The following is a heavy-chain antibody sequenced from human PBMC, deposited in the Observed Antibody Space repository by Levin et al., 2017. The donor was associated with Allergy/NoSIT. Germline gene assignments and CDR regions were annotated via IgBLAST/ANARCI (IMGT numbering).Heavy chain of an antibody. CDR1: GDSISSNNW. V-gene: IGHV4-4*02. CDR2: IYHSGST. J-gene: IGHJ2*01. D-gene: IGHD6-19*01. Sequence: SETLSLTCAVSGDSISSNNWWSWVRQPPGKGLEWIGEIYHSGSTNYNPSLKSRVTISVDKSKNQFSLRLSSVTAADTAVYYCARGGIAVITDLWGRGTLVTVSS. CDR3: ARGGIAVITDL.